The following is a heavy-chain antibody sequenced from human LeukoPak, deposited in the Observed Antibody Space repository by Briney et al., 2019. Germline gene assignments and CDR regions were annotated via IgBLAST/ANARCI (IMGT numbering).Heavy chain of an antibody. D-gene: IGHD2-15*01. CDR1: GFTFSSYW. J-gene: IGHJ2*01. Sequence: GGSLRLSCAASGFTFSSYWMHWVRQAPGKGLEWVSAISGRGGRTDYADSVKGRFTISRDNSKNTLYLQMKSLRAEDTAVYYCAKGGFCTGGSCYLGSWYFDLWGRGTLVTVSS. CDR3: AKGGFCTGGSCYLGSWYFDL. CDR2: ISGRGGRT. V-gene: IGHV3-23*01.